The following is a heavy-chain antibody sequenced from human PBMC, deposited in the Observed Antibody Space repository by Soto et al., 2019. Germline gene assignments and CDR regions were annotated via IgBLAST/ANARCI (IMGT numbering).Heavy chain of an antibody. V-gene: IGHV1-18*01. CDR1: GYTFTRYG. Sequence: QVQLVQSGAEVKNPGASVKVSCKASGYTFTRYGIGWARQAPGQGLEWMGWINTYNGNTNYAQNVQGRVTLTTDTSTSTAYMELSRLRSNDTAIYYCAMVDVYVTPSPQDVWGQGTPVIVSS. D-gene: IGHD3-16*01. CDR2: INTYNGNT. J-gene: IGHJ6*02. CDR3: AMVDVYVTPSPQDV.